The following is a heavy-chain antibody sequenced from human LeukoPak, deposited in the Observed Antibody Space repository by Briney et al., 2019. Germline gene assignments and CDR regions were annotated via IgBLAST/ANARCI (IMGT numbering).Heavy chain of an antibody. CDR1: GGSFSGYY. D-gene: IGHD6-19*01. CDR2: INHSGST. Sequence: SETMSLTCAVYGGSFSGYYGSWIRQPPGKVLEWIGEINHSGSTNYNPSLKSRVTISVDTSKNQFSLKLSSVTAADTAVYYCARVSAGIAVAGGEFDYWGQGTLVTVSS. CDR3: ARVSAGIAVAGGEFDY. V-gene: IGHV4-34*01. J-gene: IGHJ4*02.